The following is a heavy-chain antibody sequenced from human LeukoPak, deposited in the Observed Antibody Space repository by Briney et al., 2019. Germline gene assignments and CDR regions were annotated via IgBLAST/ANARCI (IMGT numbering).Heavy chain of an antibody. D-gene: IGHD1-26*01. CDR3: AKDWERWAPDPSPFDY. Sequence: GGSLRLSCAASEFTVSSNYMTWVRQAPGRGLEWVSVIYSGGSTYYADSVKGRFTISRDNSKNTLYLQMNSLRAEDTAVYYCAKDWERWAPDPSPFDYWGQGTLVTVSS. CDR1: EFTVSSNY. V-gene: IGHV3-66*02. CDR2: IYSGGST. J-gene: IGHJ4*02.